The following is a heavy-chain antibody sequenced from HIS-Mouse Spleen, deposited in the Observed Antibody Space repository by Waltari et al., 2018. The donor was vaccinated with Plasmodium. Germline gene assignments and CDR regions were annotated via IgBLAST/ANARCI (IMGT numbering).Heavy chain of an antibody. D-gene: IGHD3-3*01. CDR2: IKNSGST. CDR1: GGSFSGYY. J-gene: IGHJ2*01. V-gene: IGHV4-34*01. CDR3: ARVTSSGVYWYFDL. Sequence: QVQLQQWGAGLLKPSETLSLTCAVYGGSFSGYYWSWIRQPPGKGLEWIGEIKNSGSTSYNPSVKSRVTISVDTSKNQFSLKLSAVTAADTAVYYCARVTSSGVYWYFDLWGRGTLVTVSS.